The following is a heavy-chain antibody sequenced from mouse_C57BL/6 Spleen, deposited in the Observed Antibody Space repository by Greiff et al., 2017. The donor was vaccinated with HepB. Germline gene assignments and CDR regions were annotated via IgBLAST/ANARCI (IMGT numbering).Heavy chain of an antibody. Sequence: EVKLMESGPGLVKPSQSLSLTCSVTGYSITSGYYWNWIRQFPGNKLEWMGYISYDGSNNYNPSLKNRISITRDTSKNQFFLKLNSVTTEDTATYYCAREDSYYGSSLRDAMDYWGQGTSVTVSS. V-gene: IGHV3-6*01. CDR2: ISYDGSN. D-gene: IGHD1-1*01. J-gene: IGHJ4*01. CDR1: GYSITSGYY. CDR3: AREDSYYGSSLRDAMDY.